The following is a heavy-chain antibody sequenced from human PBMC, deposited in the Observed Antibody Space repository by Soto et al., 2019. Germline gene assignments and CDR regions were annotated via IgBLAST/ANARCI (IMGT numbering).Heavy chain of an antibody. CDR1: GYTFFKYF. CDR2: INPSRGSA. J-gene: IGHJ3*01. CDR3: ARPLIGNSIDL. Sequence: GASVKVSCKASGYTFFKYFIHWVRQAPGQGLEWIGIINPSRGSATYGPIFQGRVSLTTDMPTSTVYMELSSLRSEDTAICYCARPLIGNSIDLWGQGTSVTVSS. D-gene: IGHD5-12*01. V-gene: IGHV1-46*01.